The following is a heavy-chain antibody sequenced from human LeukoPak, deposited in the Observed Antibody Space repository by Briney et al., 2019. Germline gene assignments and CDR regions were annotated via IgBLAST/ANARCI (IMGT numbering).Heavy chain of an antibody. CDR3: ARQDGYSSPF. CDR2: IFPGNSDT. D-gene: IGHD6-13*01. CDR1: GYSFTRYW. V-gene: IGHV5-51*01. J-gene: IGHJ4*02. Sequence: GESLKISCKGSGYSFTRYWIGWVRQLPAKSLEWIGIIFPGNSDTRYSPSFQGHVTISADKSISPAYLQWSSLKASDSAMYYCARQDGYSSPFWGQGTLVTVSS.